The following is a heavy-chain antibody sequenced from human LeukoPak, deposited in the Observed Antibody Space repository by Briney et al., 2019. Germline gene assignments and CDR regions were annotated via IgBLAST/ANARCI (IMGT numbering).Heavy chain of an antibody. Sequence: SETLSLTCTVSGGSISSYYWSWIRQPPGKGLEWIGYIYYSGSTNYNPSPKSRVTISVDTSKNQFSLKLSSVTAADTAVYYCARRVDTAMVDAFDIWGQGTMVTVSS. D-gene: IGHD5-18*01. CDR3: ARRVDTAMVDAFDI. CDR1: GGSISSYY. V-gene: IGHV4-59*01. CDR2: IYYSGST. J-gene: IGHJ3*02.